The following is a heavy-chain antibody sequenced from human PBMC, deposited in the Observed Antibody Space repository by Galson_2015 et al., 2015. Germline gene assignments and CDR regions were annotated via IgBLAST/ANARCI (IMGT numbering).Heavy chain of an antibody. Sequence: SVKVSCKASGYTFTSYAMHWVRQAPGQRLEWMGWINAGNGNTKYSQKFQGRVTITRDTSASTAYMELSSLRSEDTAVYYCARKPPSAAADPYFDYWGQGTLVTVSS. V-gene: IGHV1-3*01. CDR3: ARKPPSAAADPYFDY. CDR2: INAGNGNT. J-gene: IGHJ4*02. CDR1: GYTFTSYA. D-gene: IGHD6-13*01.